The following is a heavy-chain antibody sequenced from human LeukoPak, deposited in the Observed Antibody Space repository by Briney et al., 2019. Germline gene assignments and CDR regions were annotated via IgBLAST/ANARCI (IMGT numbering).Heavy chain of an antibody. Sequence: KISCKGSVYSLISQWIGWVRQMPGKSLEWMGVIFPPDSDTKYIPSFQGQVTISADKSIGTDYLQWSSLKASDSAMYYCATSVHISGWYAPEYWGQGTQVTVSS. CDR2: IFPPDSDT. J-gene: IGHJ4*02. V-gene: IGHV5-51*01. CDR1: VYSLISQW. CDR3: ATSVHISGWYAPEY. D-gene: IGHD6-19*01.